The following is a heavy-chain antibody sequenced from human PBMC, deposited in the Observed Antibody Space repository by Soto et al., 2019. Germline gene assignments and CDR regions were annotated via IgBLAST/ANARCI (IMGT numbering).Heavy chain of an antibody. CDR1: GGTFSSYA. CDR3: ARDKEDIVLVPAAIQSTYYYYYGMDV. J-gene: IGHJ6*02. D-gene: IGHD2-2*01. Sequence: QVQLVQSGAEVKKPGSSVKVSCKASGGTFSSYAISWVRQAPGQGLEWMGGIIPIFGTANYAQKFQGRVTFSXDESTSTAYMXXSXLXYEDTAVYYCARDKEDIVLVPAAIQSTYYYYYGMDVWGQGTTVTVSS. CDR2: IIPIFGTA. V-gene: IGHV1-69*12.